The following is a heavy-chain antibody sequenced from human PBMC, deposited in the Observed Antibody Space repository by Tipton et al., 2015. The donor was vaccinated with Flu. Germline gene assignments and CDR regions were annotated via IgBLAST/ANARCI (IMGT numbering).Heavy chain of an antibody. CDR3: ARRLLAVTSFDP. CDR1: GYTFTSYD. J-gene: IGHJ5*02. D-gene: IGHD4-11*01. CDR2: MNPNSGNT. Sequence: QLVQSGAEVRKPGASVKVSCKASGYTFTSYDINWVRQATGQGLEWMGWMNPNSGNTGYAQKFQGRVTMTRNTSISTAYMELSSLRSGDTAVYSCARRLLAVTSFDPWGQGTLVTVSA. V-gene: IGHV1-8*01.